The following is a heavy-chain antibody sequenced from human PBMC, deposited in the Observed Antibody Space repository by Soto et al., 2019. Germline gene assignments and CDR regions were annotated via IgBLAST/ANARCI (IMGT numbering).Heavy chain of an antibody. J-gene: IGHJ6*02. CDR1: GGSVSSESHY. CDR2: IYYTGST. CDR3: ARDQYDFRSGYYYYAMEV. Sequence: SDSPSLTCTVTGGSVSSESHYWRWIRQPPGKGLEWIGYIYYTGSTNYNPSLKGRVTMSVDTSRDQVSLRLRSVTRADTAVYYCARDQYDFRSGYYYYAMEVWGQGTKVTVSS. V-gene: IGHV4-61*01. D-gene: IGHD3-3*01.